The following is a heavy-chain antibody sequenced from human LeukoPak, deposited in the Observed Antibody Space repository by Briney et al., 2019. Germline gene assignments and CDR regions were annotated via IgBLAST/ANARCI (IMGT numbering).Heavy chain of an antibody. CDR3: ARACSGHPPCQDY. V-gene: IGHV3-74*01. Sequence: QSGGSLRLSCTASGFTFTSYWMHWVRQAPGKGLVWVSRINTDGSTTNYADSVKGRFTISRDNAKNTLYLQMNSLRAEDTAVYYCARACSGHPPCQDYWGQGTLVTVSS. D-gene: IGHD2-15*01. CDR1: GFTFTSYW. J-gene: IGHJ4*02. CDR2: INTDGSTT.